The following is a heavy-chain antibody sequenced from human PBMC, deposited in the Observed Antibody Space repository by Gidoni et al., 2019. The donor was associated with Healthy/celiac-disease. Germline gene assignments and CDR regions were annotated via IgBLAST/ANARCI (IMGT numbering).Heavy chain of an antibody. CDR3: ARELTSAHRDTCDAFDI. CDR1: GYSFTSYW. V-gene: IGHV5-51*01. D-gene: IGHD2-2*01. Sequence: EVQLVQSGAEVKKPGESLKISCKGSGYSFTSYWIGWVRQMPGKGLEWMGIIYPGDSDTRYSPSFQGQVTISADKSISTAYLQWSSLKASDTAMYYCARELTSAHRDTCDAFDIWGQGTMVTVSS. J-gene: IGHJ3*02. CDR2: IYPGDSDT.